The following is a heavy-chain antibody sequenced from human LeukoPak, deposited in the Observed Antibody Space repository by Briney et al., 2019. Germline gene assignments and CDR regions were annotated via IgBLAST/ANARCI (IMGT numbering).Heavy chain of an antibody. CDR3: AVEYNYYIY. CDR1: GFTVSNSY. CDR2: IYSGGST. D-gene: IGHD1-1*01. J-gene: IGHJ4*02. V-gene: IGHV3-66*01. Sequence: GGSLRLSCAASGFTVSNSYMNWVRQAPGKGLEWVSVIYSGGSTYYADSVKSRFTISRDNSKNTLHLQMYSLRAEDTAMYYCAVEYNYYIYWGQGTLVTVSS.